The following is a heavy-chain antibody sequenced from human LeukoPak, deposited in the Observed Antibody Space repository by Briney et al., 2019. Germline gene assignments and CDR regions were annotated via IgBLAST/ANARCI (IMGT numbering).Heavy chain of an antibody. Sequence: SETLSLTCTVSDGSISSYYWSWIRQPPGKGLEWIGYIYYSGSTNYNPSLKSRVTISVDTSKNQFSLKLSSVTAADTAVYYCARLYGQYDSSGYYSPFDYWGQGTLVTVSS. D-gene: IGHD3-22*01. V-gene: IGHV4-59*08. CDR2: IYYSGST. J-gene: IGHJ4*02. CDR3: ARLYGQYDSSGYYSPFDY. CDR1: DGSISSYY.